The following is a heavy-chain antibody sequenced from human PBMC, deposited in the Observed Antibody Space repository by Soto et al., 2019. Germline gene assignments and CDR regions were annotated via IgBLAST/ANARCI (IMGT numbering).Heavy chain of an antibody. CDR1: GFTFNNYA. V-gene: IGHV3-30-3*01. Sequence: LVVESGGGVVQPGKSLRLSCVASGFTFNNYAMHWFRQAPSKGLEWVAGISFDAINQYYADSVRGRYTIDRKNSKNRLSLQINNLRIEDTAFYYFARGVRYSSKEALDIGGQWT. D-gene: IGHD5-18*01. J-gene: IGHJ3*02. CDR3: ARGVRYSSKEALDI. CDR2: ISFDAINQ.